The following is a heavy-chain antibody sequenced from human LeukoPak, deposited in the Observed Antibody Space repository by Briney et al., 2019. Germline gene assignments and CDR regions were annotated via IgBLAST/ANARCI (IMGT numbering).Heavy chain of an antibody. J-gene: IGHJ3*02. D-gene: IGHD1-26*01. V-gene: IGHV3-23*01. Sequence: AGGSLRLSCAASGFTFSSYAMSWVRQAPGKGLEWVSAISGSGGSTYYADSVKGRFTISRDNSKNTLYLQMNSLRAEDTAVYYCAKDQWELITSDAFDIWGQGTMVTVSS. CDR3: AKDQWELITSDAFDI. CDR1: GFTFSSYA. CDR2: ISGSGGST.